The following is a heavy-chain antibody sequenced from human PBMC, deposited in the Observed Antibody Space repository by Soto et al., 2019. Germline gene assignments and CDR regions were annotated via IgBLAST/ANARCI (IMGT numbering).Heavy chain of an antibody. J-gene: IGHJ5*01. CDR3: ARVMRSLLSITALDT. CDR1: GYTFTRDQ. Sequence: QVQLVQSGAEVKKPGASVKVSCKASGYTFTRDQIHWVRQAPGQGLEWMGMIDPSGGKTNYAQKFQGRVTMTRDTSTSTVYMALSSLRSDDTAIYFCARVMRSLLSITALDTWGHGTLVTVSS. D-gene: IGHD5-18*01. V-gene: IGHV1-46*01. CDR2: IDPSGGKT.